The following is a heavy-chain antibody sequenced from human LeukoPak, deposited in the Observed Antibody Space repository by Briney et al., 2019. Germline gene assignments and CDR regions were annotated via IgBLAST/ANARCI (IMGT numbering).Heavy chain of an antibody. CDR2: IIPIFGTA. D-gene: IGHD3-9*01. V-gene: IGHV1-69*13. CDR1: GGTFSSYA. J-gene: IGHJ4*02. Sequence: SVKVTCKASGGTFSSYAISWVRQAPGQGLEWMGGIIPIFGTANYAQKIQGRVTITADESTSTAYMELSSLRSEDTAVYYCARDGNDILTGYYKAPLDYWGQGTLVTVSS. CDR3: ARDGNDILTGYYKAPLDY.